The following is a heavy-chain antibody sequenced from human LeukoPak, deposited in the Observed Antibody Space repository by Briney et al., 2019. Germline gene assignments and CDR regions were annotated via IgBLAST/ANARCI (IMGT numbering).Heavy chain of an antibody. CDR1: GFTFSSYG. D-gene: IGHD3-3*01. Sequence: GGSLRLSCAASGFTFSSYGMHWVRQAPGKGLEWVAVIWYDGSNKYYADSVKGRFTISRDNSKNTLYLQMNSLRAEDTAVYYCARDFSGGYYDFWSGYYPNFDYWGQGTLVTVSS. CDR2: IWYDGSNK. V-gene: IGHV3-33*01. CDR3: ARDFSGGYYDFWSGYYPNFDY. J-gene: IGHJ4*02.